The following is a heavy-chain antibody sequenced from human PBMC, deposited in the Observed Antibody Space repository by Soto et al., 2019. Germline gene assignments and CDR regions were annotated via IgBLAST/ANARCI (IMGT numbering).Heavy chain of an antibody. CDR2: IKQDGSEK. CDR3: AFLFDSSGFKGHFQH. J-gene: IGHJ1*01. Sequence: GGSLRLSCAASGFTFSSYWMSWVRQAPGKGLEWVANIKQDGSEKYYVDSVKGRFTISRDNAKNSLYLQMNSLRAEDTAVYYCAFLFDSSGFKGHFQHWGQGTLVTVSS. CDR1: GFTFSSYW. V-gene: IGHV3-7*05. D-gene: IGHD3-22*01.